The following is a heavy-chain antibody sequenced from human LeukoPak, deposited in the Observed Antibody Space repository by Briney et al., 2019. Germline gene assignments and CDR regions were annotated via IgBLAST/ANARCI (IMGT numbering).Heavy chain of an antibody. Sequence: SETLSLTCAVYGGSFSGYYWSWIRQPPGKGLEWIGEINHSGSTNYNPSLKSRVTISVDTSKNQFSLKLSSVTAADTAVYYCARGSAYYYDSSGFYFDYWGQGTLVTVSS. V-gene: IGHV4-34*01. CDR3: ARGSAYYYDSSGFYFDY. J-gene: IGHJ4*02. D-gene: IGHD3-22*01. CDR2: INHSGST. CDR1: GGSFSGYY.